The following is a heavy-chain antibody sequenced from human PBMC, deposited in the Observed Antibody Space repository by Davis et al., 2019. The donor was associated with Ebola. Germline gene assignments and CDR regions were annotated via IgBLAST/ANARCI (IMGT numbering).Heavy chain of an antibody. J-gene: IGHJ4*02. CDR1: GFTFSSYW. CDR2: IKQDGSEK. Sequence: PGGSLRLSCAASGFTFSSYWMSWVRQAPGKGLEWVANIKQDGSEKYYVDSVKGRFTISRDNSKNTLYLQMNSLRAEDTAVYYCARVSRSLNYYGSGIFDYWGQGTLVTVSS. V-gene: IGHV3-7*01. D-gene: IGHD3-10*01. CDR3: ARVSRSLNYYGSGIFDY.